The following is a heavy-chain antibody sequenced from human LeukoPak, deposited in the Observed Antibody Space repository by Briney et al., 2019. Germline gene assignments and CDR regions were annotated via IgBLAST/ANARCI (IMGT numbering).Heavy chain of an antibody. V-gene: IGHV1-2*02. D-gene: IGHD5-24*01. J-gene: IGHJ5*02. CDR1: GYTFTGYY. CDR2: INPNSGGT. CDR3: ARIQMGSSVDWFDP. Sequence: ASVKVSCKASGYTFTGYYMHWVRQAPGQGLEWMGWINPNSGGTNYAQKFQGRVTMTRDTSISTAYMELSRLRFDDTAVYYCARIQMGSSVDWFDPWGQGTLVTVSS.